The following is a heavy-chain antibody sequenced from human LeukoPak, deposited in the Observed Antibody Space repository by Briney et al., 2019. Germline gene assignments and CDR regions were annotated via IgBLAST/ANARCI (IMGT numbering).Heavy chain of an antibody. CDR3: ARTSQGSSRYHPYYFEF. V-gene: IGHV4-4*02. CDR1: GGSIRSTNW. J-gene: IGHJ4*02. D-gene: IGHD2-2*01. CDR2: IYHTGGTT. Sequence: SETLSLTCAVSGGSIRSTNWWTWVRQSPGKGLEWIGEIYHTGGTTNYSPSLKSRVTIFVDTSKNQFSLNLNSVTAADTAVYYCARTSQGSSRYHPYYFEFWGRGTQVTVSS.